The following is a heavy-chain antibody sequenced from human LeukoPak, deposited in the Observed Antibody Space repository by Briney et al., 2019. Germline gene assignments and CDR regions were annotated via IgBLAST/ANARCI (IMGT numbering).Heavy chain of an antibody. CDR2: IYTSGST. CDR1: GGSISSYY. Sequence: SETLSLTCTVSGGSISSYYWSWIRQPAGEGLEWIGRIYTSGSTNYNPSLKSRVTMSVDTSKNQFSLKLSSVTAADTAVYYCARDRDNWGSYYYYYYMDVWGKGTTVTVSS. V-gene: IGHV4-4*07. D-gene: IGHD7-27*01. J-gene: IGHJ6*03. CDR3: ARDRDNWGSYYYYYYMDV.